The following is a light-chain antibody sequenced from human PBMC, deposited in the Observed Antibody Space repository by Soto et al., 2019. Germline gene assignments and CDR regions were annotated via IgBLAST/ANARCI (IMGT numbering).Light chain of an antibody. CDR1: QSILHSPNNKDA. CDR3: QQFYTTPT. Sequence: DIVMTQSPDPLAVSLGERATINCKSSQSILHSPNNKDALTWYQQKPGQPPKLLINWASTRESGVPDRFSGAGSGTDFTLTISSLQAEDVAVYYCQQFYTTPTFGQGTKVDIK. J-gene: IGKJ1*01. CDR2: WAS. V-gene: IGKV4-1*01.